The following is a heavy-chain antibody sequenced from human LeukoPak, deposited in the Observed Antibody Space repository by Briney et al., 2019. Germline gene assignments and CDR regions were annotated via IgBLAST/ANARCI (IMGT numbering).Heavy chain of an antibody. CDR1: GYTFTSYA. V-gene: IGHV1-3*01. CDR3: ARFEVGYCSSTSCYGIDY. J-gene: IGHJ4*02. Sequence: ASVKVSCKASGYTFTSYAMHWERRAPGQRLEWMGWINAGNGNTKYSQKFQGRVTITRDTSASTAYMELSSLRSEDTAVYYCARFEVGYCSSTSCYGIDYWGQGTLVTVSS. D-gene: IGHD2-2*01. CDR2: INAGNGNT.